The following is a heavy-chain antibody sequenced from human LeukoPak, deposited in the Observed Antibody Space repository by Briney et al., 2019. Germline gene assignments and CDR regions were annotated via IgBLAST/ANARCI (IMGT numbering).Heavy chain of an antibody. CDR3: ARDSEQLVRHYYYYYIDV. CDR2: ISGTGSGGST. Sequence: GGSLRLSCTASGFAFSSYAMSWVRQSPGKGLEWVSSISGTGSGGSTYYADSVKGRFTVSRDNPKNTVYLQMNSLRAEDTAVYYCARDSEQLVRHYYYYYIDVWGKGTTVTVSS. CDR1: GFAFSSYA. V-gene: IGHV3-23*01. D-gene: IGHD6-6*01. J-gene: IGHJ6*03.